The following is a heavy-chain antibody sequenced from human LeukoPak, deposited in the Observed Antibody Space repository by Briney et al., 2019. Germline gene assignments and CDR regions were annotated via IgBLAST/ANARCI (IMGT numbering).Heavy chain of an antibody. CDR3: ARVGLPLYYYDSSGYYPPGNWFDP. V-gene: IGHV1-2*02. J-gene: IGHJ5*02. Sequence: GASVKVSCKASGYTFTRYYMHWVRQAPGQGLEWMGWINPNSGGTNYAQKFQGRVTMTRDTSISTAYMELSRLRSDDTAVYYCARVGLPLYYYDSSGYYPPGNWFDPWGQGTLVTVSS. CDR1: GYTFTRYY. D-gene: IGHD3-22*01. CDR2: INPNSGGT.